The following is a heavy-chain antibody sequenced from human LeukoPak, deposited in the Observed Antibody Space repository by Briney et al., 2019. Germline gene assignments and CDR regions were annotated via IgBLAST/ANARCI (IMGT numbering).Heavy chain of an antibody. J-gene: IGHJ4*02. CDR2: ISAYNGNT. D-gene: IGHD2-15*01. Sequence: ASVKVSCKASGYTFTSYGISWVRQAPGQGLEWMGWISAYNGNTNYAQKLQGRVTMTTDTSTSTAYMELRSLRSDDTAVYYCARVLSCSGGSCSHFFDYWGQGTLVTVSS. V-gene: IGHV1-18*01. CDR3: ARVLSCSGGSCSHFFDY. CDR1: GYTFTSYG.